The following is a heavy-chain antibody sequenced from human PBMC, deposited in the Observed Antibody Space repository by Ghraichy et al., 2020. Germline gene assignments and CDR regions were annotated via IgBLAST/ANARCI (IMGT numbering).Heavy chain of an antibody. D-gene: IGHD6-19*01. Sequence: SETLSLTCAVYGGSFSGYYWSWIRQPPGKGLEWIGEINHSGSTNYNPSLKSRVTISVDTSKNQFSLKLSSVTAADTAVYYCVRSGWPNRPNDYWGQGTLVTVSS. V-gene: IGHV4-34*01. CDR3: VRSGWPNRPNDY. J-gene: IGHJ4*02. CDR2: INHSGST. CDR1: GGSFSGYY.